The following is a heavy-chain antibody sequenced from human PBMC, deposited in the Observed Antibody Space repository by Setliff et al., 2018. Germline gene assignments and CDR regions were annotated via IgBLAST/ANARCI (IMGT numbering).Heavy chain of an antibody. D-gene: IGHD3-3*01. J-gene: IGHJ4*02. CDR1: GASISSSSYY. CDR3: ARTDDYYNFYAY. CDR2: IFYGGST. Sequence: PETLSLTCTVSGASISSSSYYWAWIRQPPGRGLELIGSIFYGGSTYYNPSLKSRVTISVDASKNQFSPKLDSVTAADTAVCYCARTDDYYNFYAYWGQGTLVTVSS. V-gene: IGHV4-39*07.